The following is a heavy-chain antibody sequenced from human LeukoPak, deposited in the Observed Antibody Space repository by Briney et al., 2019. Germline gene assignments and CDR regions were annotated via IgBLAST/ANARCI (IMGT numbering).Heavy chain of an antibody. CDR2: INHSGST. CDR3: ARPDILTGYYFDY. Sequence: SQTLSLTCAVYGGSFSGYYWSWFRHPPGKGLEWIGEINHSGSTNYNPSLKSRVTISVDTSKNQFSLKLSSVTAADTAVYYCARPDILTGYYFDYWGQGTLVTVSS. D-gene: IGHD3-9*01. J-gene: IGHJ4*02. V-gene: IGHV4-34*01. CDR1: GGSFSGYY.